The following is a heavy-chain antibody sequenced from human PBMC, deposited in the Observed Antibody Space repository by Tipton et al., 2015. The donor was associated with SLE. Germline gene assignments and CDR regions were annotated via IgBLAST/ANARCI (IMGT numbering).Heavy chain of an antibody. Sequence: SLRLSCAASGFTFRSYGMHWVRQAPGKGLEWVAAISYDGSNKYYADSVKGRFTISRDNAKNSLYLQMNSLRAEDTAVYYCAREGPGAALFEIWGQGTMVTVSS. J-gene: IGHJ3*02. D-gene: IGHD7-27*01. CDR2: ISYDGSNK. CDR3: AREGPGAALFEI. CDR1: GFTFRSYG. V-gene: IGHV3-30*03.